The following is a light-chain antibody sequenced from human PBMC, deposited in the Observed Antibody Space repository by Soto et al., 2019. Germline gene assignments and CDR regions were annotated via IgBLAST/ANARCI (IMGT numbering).Light chain of an antibody. CDR1: SSDVGGYNY. V-gene: IGLV2-14*01. Sequence: QSVLTQPASVSGSPGQSITISCTGTSSDVGGYNYVSWYQQHPGKAPQFMIYDVSNRPSGVYNRFSGSKSGNTASLTISGLLAEDEADYYCSSYSTSNTRQIVFGTGTKVTVL. CDR2: DVS. J-gene: IGLJ1*01. CDR3: SSYSTSNTRQIV.